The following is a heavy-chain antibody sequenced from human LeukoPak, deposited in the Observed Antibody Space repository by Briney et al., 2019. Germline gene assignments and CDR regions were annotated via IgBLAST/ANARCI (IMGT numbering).Heavy chain of an antibody. CDR2: IWYDGSNK. Sequence: GGSLRLSCAASGFTFSSYGMHWVRQAPGKGLEWVAVIWYDGSNKYYADSVRGRFTISRDNSKNTLYLQMNSLRAEDTAVYYCARAPQGASLFDYWGQGTLVTVSS. J-gene: IGHJ4*02. V-gene: IGHV3-33*01. CDR3: ARAPQGASLFDY. CDR1: GFTFSSYG.